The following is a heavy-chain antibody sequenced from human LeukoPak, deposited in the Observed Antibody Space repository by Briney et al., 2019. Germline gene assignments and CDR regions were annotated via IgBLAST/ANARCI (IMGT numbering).Heavy chain of an antibody. Sequence: GGSLRLSCAASGFTFSSYAVSWVRQAPGKGLEWVSAISGSGGSTYYADSVKGRFTISRDNSKNTLYLQMNSLRAEDTAVYYCARSGSALSSYSSSWYSPHDRFLKYYYFDYWGQGTLVTVSS. CDR3: ARSGSALSSYSSSWYSPHDRFLKYYYFDY. J-gene: IGHJ4*02. D-gene: IGHD6-13*01. V-gene: IGHV3-23*01. CDR2: ISGSGGST. CDR1: GFTFSSYA.